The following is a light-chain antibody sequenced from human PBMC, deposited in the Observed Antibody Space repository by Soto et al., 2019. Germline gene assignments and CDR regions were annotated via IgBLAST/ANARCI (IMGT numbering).Light chain of an antibody. V-gene: IGKV1-5*03. CDR2: KAS. CDR1: QSISSW. J-gene: IGKJ1*01. Sequence: EIKMSQPPSTLSASIGDRVTITCRASQSISSWLAWYQQKPGKARKLLIYKASSLESGVPSRFSGSGSGTEFTLTISSLQPDDFATYYCQQYNSYSRTFGQGTKVDI. CDR3: QQYNSYSRT.